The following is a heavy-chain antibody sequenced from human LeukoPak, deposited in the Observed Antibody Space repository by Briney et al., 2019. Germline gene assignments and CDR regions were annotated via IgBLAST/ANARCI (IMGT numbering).Heavy chain of an antibody. D-gene: IGHD1-26*01. CDR1: GVTFSTYG. J-gene: IGHJ4*02. V-gene: IGHV3-23*01. CDR3: AKDMKYSGSSPGMDY. Sequence: GGSLRLSCAASGVTFSTYGMHWVRRAPGKGLEWVSAISGSGGSTYYADSVKGRFTISRDNSKNTLYLQMNSLRAEDTAVYYCAKDMKYSGSSPGMDYWGQGTLVTVSS. CDR2: ISGSGGST.